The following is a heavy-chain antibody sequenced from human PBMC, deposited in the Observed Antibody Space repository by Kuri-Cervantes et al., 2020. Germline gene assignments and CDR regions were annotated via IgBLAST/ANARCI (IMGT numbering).Heavy chain of an antibody. CDR3: AREISGVRYFDWTYGMDV. CDR2: ISAYNGNT. J-gene: IGHJ6*02. D-gene: IGHD3-9*01. Sequence: ASVKVSCKASGYTFTSNGISWVRQAPGQGLEWMGWISAYNGNTNYAQKLQGRVTMTTDTSTSTAYMELRSLRSDDTAVYYCAREISGVRYFDWTYGMDVWGQGTTVTVSS. CDR1: GYTFTSNG. V-gene: IGHV1-18*01.